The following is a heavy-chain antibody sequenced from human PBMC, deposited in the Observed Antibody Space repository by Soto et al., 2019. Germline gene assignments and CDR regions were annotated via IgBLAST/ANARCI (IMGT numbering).Heavy chain of an antibody. D-gene: IGHD6-6*01. V-gene: IGHV4-61*01. CDR2: IYYSGST. CDR1: GGSVSSGSYY. J-gene: IGHJ4*02. Sequence: SETLSLTCTVSGGSVSSGSYYWSWIRQPPGKGLEWIGYIYYSGSTNYNPSLKSRVTISVDTSKNQFSLKLSSVTAADTAVYYCARAIAAQAGYFDYWGQGTLVTVSS. CDR3: ARAIAAQAGYFDY.